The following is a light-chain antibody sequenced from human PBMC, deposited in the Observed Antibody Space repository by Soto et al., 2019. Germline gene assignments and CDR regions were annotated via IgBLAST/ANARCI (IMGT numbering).Light chain of an antibody. CDR1: QSVPTN. J-gene: IGKJ1*01. Sequence: EIVTTQSPATLSLSPGERATLSCRTSQSVPTNLIACYQQKPGQAPRLIIYCLSIRATVIPARFSGGGSGTDFTLTISSLQSEDFAVYYCQQYHNWPRTFGLGTKVEVK. V-gene: IGKV3D-15*01. CDR3: QQYHNWPRT. CDR2: CLS.